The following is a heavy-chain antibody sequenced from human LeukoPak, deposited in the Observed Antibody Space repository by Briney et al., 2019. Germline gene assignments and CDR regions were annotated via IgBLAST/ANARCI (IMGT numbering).Heavy chain of an antibody. D-gene: IGHD3-3*01. CDR3: ARGTPFTIFGVVILDY. CDR1: GFTFSSYA. V-gene: IGHV3-30-3*01. J-gene: IGHJ4*02. Sequence: GRSLRLSCAASGFTFSSYAMHWVRHSPGKGLEWLALISPDGTKDYYPDSVKGRFTISRDNSKNTLYLQMNSLRAEDTAVYYCARGTPFTIFGVVILDYWGQGTLVTVSS. CDR2: ISPDGTKD.